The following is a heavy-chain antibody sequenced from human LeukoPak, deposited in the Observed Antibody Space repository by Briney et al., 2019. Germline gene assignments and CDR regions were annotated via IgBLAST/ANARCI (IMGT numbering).Heavy chain of an antibody. Sequence: PAESLRLSCAASGFTFSDYYMSWIRQAPGKGLEWVSYISRSNSYTDYADSVKGRFTISRDNAKNSLCLQVNSLRAEDTAVYYCARPYSSGWYAGFDLWGRGTLV. J-gene: IGHJ2*01. CDR2: ISRSNSYT. CDR3: ARPYSSGWYAGFDL. CDR1: GFTFSDYY. V-gene: IGHV3-11*03. D-gene: IGHD6-19*01.